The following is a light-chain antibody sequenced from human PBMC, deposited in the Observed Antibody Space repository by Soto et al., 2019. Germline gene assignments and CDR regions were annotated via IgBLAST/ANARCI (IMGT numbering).Light chain of an antibody. V-gene: IGKV1-9*01. CDR3: QQLNSYPL. J-gene: IGKJ4*01. CDR2: AAS. CDR1: QGISSY. Sequence: IQLTQSPSSLSASVGDRVTITCRASQGISSYLAWYQQKPGIAPKLLIYAASTLQSGVPSRFSGSGSGTDFTLTISSLQPEDFATYYCQQLNSYPLFGGGTKVEIK.